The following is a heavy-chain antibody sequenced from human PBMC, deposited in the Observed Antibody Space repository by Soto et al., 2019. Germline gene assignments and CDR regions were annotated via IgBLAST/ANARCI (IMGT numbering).Heavy chain of an antibody. CDR2: ISAYNGNT. Sequence: GASVKVSCKASGYTFTSYGISWVRQAPGQGLEWMGWISAYNGNTNYAQKLQGRVTMTTDTSTSTADMELRSLRSDDTAVYYCARDVVPAAMGMGNYYYYYGMDVWGQGTTVTVSS. CDR3: ARDVVPAAMGMGNYYYYYGMDV. D-gene: IGHD2-2*01. V-gene: IGHV1-18*04. CDR1: GYTFTSYG. J-gene: IGHJ6*02.